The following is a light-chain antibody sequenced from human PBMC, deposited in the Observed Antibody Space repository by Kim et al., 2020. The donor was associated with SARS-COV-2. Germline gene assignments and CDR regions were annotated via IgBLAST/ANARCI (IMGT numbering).Light chain of an antibody. V-gene: IGLV3-19*01. CDR1: SLRSYY. CDR3: NSRDSSGNHWV. J-gene: IGLJ3*02. CDR2: GKN. Sequence: SSELTQDPAVSVALGQTVRITCQGVSLRSYYASWYQQKPGQAPVLVIYGKNNRPSGISDRFSGSSSGNTASLTITGVQAEDEADYYCNSRDSSGNHWVFG.